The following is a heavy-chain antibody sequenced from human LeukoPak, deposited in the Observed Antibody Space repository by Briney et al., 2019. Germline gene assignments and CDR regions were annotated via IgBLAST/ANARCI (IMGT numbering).Heavy chain of an antibody. V-gene: IGHV3-74*01. D-gene: IGHD3-10*02. CDR3: AGGVRGVIISARKKYYYYMDV. CDR1: GFTFSSYW. CDR2: INSDGSST. J-gene: IGHJ6*03. Sequence: PGGSLRLSCAASGFTFSSYWMHWVRQAPGKGLVWVSRINSDGSSTSYADSVKGRFTISRDNAKNTLYLQMNSLRAEDTAVYYCAGGVRGVIISARKKYYYYMDVWGKGTTVTISS.